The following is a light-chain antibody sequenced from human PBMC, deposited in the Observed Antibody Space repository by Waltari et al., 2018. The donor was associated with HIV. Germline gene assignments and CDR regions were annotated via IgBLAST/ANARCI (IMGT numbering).Light chain of an antibody. Sequence: QSALTQPRSVSGSPGQSVTISCTGLRRDRGRYNSVSWYQQDPGTAPTLMLFDVNKRPAEVPARFSGSKSGNTASLTISGLQAEDEADYYCCSNAGSHVVFGGGTKVTVL. CDR2: DVN. J-gene: IGLJ2*01. CDR3: CSNAGSHVV. CDR1: RRDRGRYNS. V-gene: IGLV2-11*01.